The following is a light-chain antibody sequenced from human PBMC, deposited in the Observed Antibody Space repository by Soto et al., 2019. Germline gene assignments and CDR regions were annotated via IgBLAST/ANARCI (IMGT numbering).Light chain of an antibody. V-gene: IGKV3-20*01. CDR1: QNVGSDY. CDR2: GAS. CDR3: QLYGSLSWT. Sequence: ENVVTKSPSALSLSPGERATPSCRASQNVGSDYLAWYQQKPGQAPRILIFGASGRATGIPDRFSGSGSGTDFTLTICRLEPEDFTLYYCQLYGSLSWTFGQGTKVDIK. J-gene: IGKJ1*01.